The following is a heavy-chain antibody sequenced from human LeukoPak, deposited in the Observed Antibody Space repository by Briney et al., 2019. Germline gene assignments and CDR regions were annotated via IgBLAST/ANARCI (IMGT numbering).Heavy chain of an antibody. V-gene: IGHV4-34*01. Sequence: PSETLSLTCAVYGGSFSGYYWSWIRQPPGKGLEWIGEINHSGSTNYNPSLKSRVTMSVDTSKNQFSLKLSSVTAADTAVYYCTRVGIVVVPAAPGIGFDPWGQGTLVTVSS. CDR1: GGSFSGYY. CDR2: INHSGST. J-gene: IGHJ5*02. D-gene: IGHD2-2*01. CDR3: TRVGIVVVPAAPGIGFDP.